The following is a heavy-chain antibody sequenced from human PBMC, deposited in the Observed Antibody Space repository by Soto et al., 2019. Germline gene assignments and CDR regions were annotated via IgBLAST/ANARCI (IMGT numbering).Heavy chain of an antibody. Sequence: QVQLQQSGPGLVKPSQTLSLICAISGDSVSSATATWSWIRQSPSRGLEWLGRTYYRSKWYNDYALSVKSRMAITADTSKNQLSLQLNSVTPEDTAVXXXVXXXXXXXWYFDLWGRGTLVTVSS. V-gene: IGHV6-1*01. CDR1: GDSVSSATAT. CDR3: VXXXXXXXWYFDL. CDR2: TYYRSKWYN. J-gene: IGHJ2*01.